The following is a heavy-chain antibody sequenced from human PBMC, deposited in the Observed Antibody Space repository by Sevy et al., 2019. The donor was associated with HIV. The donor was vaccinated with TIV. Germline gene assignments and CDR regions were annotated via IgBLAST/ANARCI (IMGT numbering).Heavy chain of an antibody. V-gene: IGHV4-39*01. CDR2: IYYSGST. CDR1: GGSISSSSYY. J-gene: IGHJ5*02. CDR3: ARHWDSSGWYAYNWFDP. Sequence: SETLSLTCTVSGGSISSSSYYWGWIRQPPGKGLEWIGRIYYSGSTYYNPSLKSRVTITVDTSKNQLALKLSSVTAADTAVYYCARHWDSSGWYAYNWFDPWGQGTLVTVSS. D-gene: IGHD6-19*01.